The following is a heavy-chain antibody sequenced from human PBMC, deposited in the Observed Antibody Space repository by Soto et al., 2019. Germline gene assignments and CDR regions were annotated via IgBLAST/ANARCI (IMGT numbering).Heavy chain of an antibody. CDR2: ISYDGSNK. Sequence: QVQLVESGGGVVQPGRSLRLSCAASGFTFSSYAMHWVRQAPGKGLEWVAVISYDGSNKYYADSVKGRFTISRDNSKNTLYLQMNSLRAEDTAVYYCARERVSDSHYYYGMDVWGQGTTVTVSS. J-gene: IGHJ6*02. D-gene: IGHD6-13*01. CDR3: ARERVSDSHYYYGMDV. V-gene: IGHV3-30-3*01. CDR1: GFTFSSYA.